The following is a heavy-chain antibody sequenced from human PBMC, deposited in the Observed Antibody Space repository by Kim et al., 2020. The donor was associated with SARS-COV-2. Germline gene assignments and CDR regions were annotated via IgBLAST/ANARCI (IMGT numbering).Heavy chain of an antibody. CDR2: ISSSGNTI. Sequence: GGSLRLSCAATGYSFSDYYMSWIRQAPGKGLEWLSYISSSGNTIYYADSVEGRFTVSRDNRKKLLFLQMNSLRAEDTAVYYCARERFGGSGQNHDAFGM. J-gene: IGHJ6*01. V-gene: IGHV3-11*01. D-gene: IGHD6-25*01. CDR1: GYSFSDYY. CDR3: ARERFGGSGQNHDAFGM.